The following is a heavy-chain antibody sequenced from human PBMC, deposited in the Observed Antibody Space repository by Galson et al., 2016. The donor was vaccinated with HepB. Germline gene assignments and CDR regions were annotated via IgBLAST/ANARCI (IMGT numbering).Heavy chain of an antibody. Sequence: SLRLSCAASGFTFSRSGMHWVRQAPGKGLEWVSYISSSGTTIYYADSVKGRFTISRDNAKNSLYLQMNSLRVEDTAVYYCAKISVQYSYHYWGFDYWGQGTLVTVSS. CDR1: GFTFSRSG. D-gene: IGHD5-18*01. CDR2: ISSSGTTI. V-gene: IGHV3-48*03. J-gene: IGHJ4*02. CDR3: AKISVQYSYHYWGFDY.